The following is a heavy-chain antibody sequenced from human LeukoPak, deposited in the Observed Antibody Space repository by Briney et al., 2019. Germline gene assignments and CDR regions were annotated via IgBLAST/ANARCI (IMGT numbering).Heavy chain of an antibody. V-gene: IGHV1-2*02. Sequence: ASLKVSCKASGYTFTVPYIPWVRPAPGQGIEWMGWVNPNTGDTKYAQKFQGRVAMTRDTSFSTAYMDLSWLRSDDTAVYYCARDYYYDTKGAFDIWGQGTMVTVSS. CDR1: GYTFTVPY. J-gene: IGHJ3*02. D-gene: IGHD3-22*01. CDR3: ARDYYYDTKGAFDI. CDR2: VNPNTGDT.